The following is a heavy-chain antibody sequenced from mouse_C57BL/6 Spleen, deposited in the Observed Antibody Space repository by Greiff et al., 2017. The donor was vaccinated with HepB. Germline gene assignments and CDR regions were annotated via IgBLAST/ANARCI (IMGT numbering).Heavy chain of an antibody. J-gene: IGHJ4*01. D-gene: IGHD1-1*01. CDR3: AREGITTVVATDYAMDY. CDR2: IDPNSGGT. V-gene: IGHV1-72*01. Sequence: QVQLQQPGAELVKPGASVKLSCKASGYTFTSYWMHWVKQRPGRGLEWIGRIDPNSGGTKYNEKFKSKATLTVDKPSSTAYMQLSSLTSEDSAVYYCAREGITTVVATDYAMDYWGQGTSVTVSS. CDR1: GYTFTSYW.